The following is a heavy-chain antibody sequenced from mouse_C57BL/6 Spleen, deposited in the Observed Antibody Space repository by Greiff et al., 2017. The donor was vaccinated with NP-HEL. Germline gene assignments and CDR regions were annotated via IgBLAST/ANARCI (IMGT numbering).Heavy chain of an antibody. D-gene: IGHD4-1*01. V-gene: IGHV5-4*01. CDR2: ISDGGSYT. J-gene: IGHJ3*01. CDR1: GFTFSSYA. Sequence: EVNLVESGGGLVKPGGSLKLSCAASGFTFSSYAMSWVRQTPEKRLEWVATISDGGSYTYYPDNVKGRFTISRDNAKNNLYLQMSHLKSEDTAMDYCARDNWERAWFAYWGQGTLVTVSA. CDR3: ARDNWERAWFAY.